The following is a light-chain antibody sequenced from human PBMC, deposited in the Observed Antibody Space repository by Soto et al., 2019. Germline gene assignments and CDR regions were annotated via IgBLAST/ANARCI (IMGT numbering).Light chain of an antibody. Sequence: DIHVAKIPTSLSASVGGRVTITCRASESVSSYLSWYQQKPGNAPNLLIYAASSLQSGVPSRFSGSGSGTDFTLTISSLQPEDFATYFCQQSYSIPITFGQGTRLEIK. CDR1: ESVSSY. J-gene: IGKJ5*01. V-gene: IGKV1-39*01. CDR3: QQSYSIPIT. CDR2: AAS.